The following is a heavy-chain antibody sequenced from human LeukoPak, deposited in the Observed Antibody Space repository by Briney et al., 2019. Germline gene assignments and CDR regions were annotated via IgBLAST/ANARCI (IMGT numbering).Heavy chain of an antibody. Sequence: GGSLRLSCAASGFTFSSYAMHWVRQAPGKGLERVAVISYDGSNKYYADSVKGRFTISRDNSKNTLYLQMNSLRAEDTAVYYCARGRYYYDSSGYYRGYYFDYWGQGTLVTVSS. CDR3: ARGRYYYDSSGYYRGYYFDY. CDR1: GFTFSSYA. CDR2: ISYDGSNK. J-gene: IGHJ4*02. D-gene: IGHD3-22*01. V-gene: IGHV3-30-3*01.